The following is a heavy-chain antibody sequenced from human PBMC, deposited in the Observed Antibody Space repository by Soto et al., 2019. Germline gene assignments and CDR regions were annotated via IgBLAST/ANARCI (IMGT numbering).Heavy chain of an antibody. CDR3: ASYDFWSGSVVY. V-gene: IGHV4-34*01. J-gene: IGHJ4*02. D-gene: IGHD3-3*01. CDR2: INHSGST. Sequence: QVQLQQWGAGLLKPSETLSLTCAVYGGSFSGYYWSWIRQPPGKGLEWIGEINHSGSTNYNPSLKSRVTISVDTSQNQFSLKLSSVTAADTAVYYCASYDFWSGSVVYWGQGTLVTVSS. CDR1: GGSFSGYY.